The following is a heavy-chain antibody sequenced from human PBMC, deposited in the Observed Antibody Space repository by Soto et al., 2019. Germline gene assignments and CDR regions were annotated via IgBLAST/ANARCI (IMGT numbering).Heavy chain of an antibody. D-gene: IGHD6-13*01. CDR1: GGTFSNYA. Sequence: QVQLVQSGAEVKKPGSSVKVSCKASGGTFSNYAISWVRQAPGQGLEWMGGIIPIFGTANYAQKCQSRVTITADEATSTASMELSRLRSEDTVVYYCARGRPQPGCVWGQGTLVTVSS. CDR3: ARGRPQPGCV. CDR2: IIPIFGTA. J-gene: IGHJ4*02. V-gene: IGHV1-69*01.